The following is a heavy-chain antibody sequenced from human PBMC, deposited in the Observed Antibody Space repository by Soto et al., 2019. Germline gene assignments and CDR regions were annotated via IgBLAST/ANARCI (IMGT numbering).Heavy chain of an antibody. V-gene: IGHV3-23*04. Sequence: EVQLVESGGGLVHPAGSLRLSCAGSGFTFINFAMTWVRQAPGKGLEWVSAIRGNGLSTDYADSEKGRYTISRDNSKATVHLQMHGAAADDSAVYYGAKVLDPDFAGPSHGWFDPGRQGVLVTASS. CDR3: AKVLDPDFAGPSHGWFDP. D-gene: IGHD2-2*03. CDR1: GFTFINFA. CDR2: IRGNGLST. J-gene: IGHJ5*02.